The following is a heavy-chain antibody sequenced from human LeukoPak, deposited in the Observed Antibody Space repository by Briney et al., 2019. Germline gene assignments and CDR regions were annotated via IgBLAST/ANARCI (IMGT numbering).Heavy chain of an antibody. CDR2: ITTSSSYM. Sequence: GGSLRLSCAASGFTFSAYNMNWVRRTPGKGLEWVSSITTSSSYMFYADSVRGRFTISRDNAENSLYLQMNSLRDEDTAVYYCAELGITMIGGVWGKGTTVTISS. J-gene: IGHJ6*04. CDR1: GFTFSAYN. V-gene: IGHV3-21*01. CDR3: AELGITMIGGV. D-gene: IGHD3-10*02.